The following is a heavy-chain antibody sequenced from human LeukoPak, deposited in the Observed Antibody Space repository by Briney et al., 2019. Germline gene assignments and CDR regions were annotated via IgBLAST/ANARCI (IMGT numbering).Heavy chain of an antibody. CDR1: EFAFTSYE. D-gene: IGHD6-6*01. CDR3: ARGPSIAARYDAFDI. V-gene: IGHV3-48*03. J-gene: IGHJ3*02. CDR2: ISSSGNTI. Sequence: GGSLRLSCAASEFAFTSYELNWVRQAPGKGLEWVSYISSSGNTISYADSVKGRFTISRDNAKNSLYLQVISLRAEDTAVYYCARGPSIAARYDAFDIWGQGAMVTVSS.